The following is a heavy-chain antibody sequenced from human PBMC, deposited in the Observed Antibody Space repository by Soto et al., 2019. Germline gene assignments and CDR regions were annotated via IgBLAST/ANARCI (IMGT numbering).Heavy chain of an antibody. Sequence: SETLSLTCTVSGGSISSSSYYWGWIRQPPGKGLEWIGSIYYSGSTYYNPSLKSRVTISVDTSKNQFSLKLSSVTAADPAGYYCARHVEDTMVRGVIISPHYYYYMDVWGKGTTVTVSS. J-gene: IGHJ6*03. CDR1: GGSISSSSYY. D-gene: IGHD3-10*01. CDR3: ARHVEDTMVRGVIISPHYYYYMDV. V-gene: IGHV4-39*01. CDR2: IYYSGST.